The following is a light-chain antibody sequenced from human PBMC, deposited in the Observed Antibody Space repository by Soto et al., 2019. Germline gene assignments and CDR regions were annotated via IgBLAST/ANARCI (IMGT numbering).Light chain of an antibody. V-gene: IGKV3-20*01. CDR2: GAS. CDR3: QQYGSSSIT. CDR1: QSLRSS. Sequence: ETMMTQSPDTLSVSLGERAPLSCRASQSLRSSLAWYQQRPGQAPRLLISGASNRATGIPVRFSGSGSGTDFTLTISGLEPEDFAVYYCQQYGSSSITFGQGTRLEIK. J-gene: IGKJ5*01.